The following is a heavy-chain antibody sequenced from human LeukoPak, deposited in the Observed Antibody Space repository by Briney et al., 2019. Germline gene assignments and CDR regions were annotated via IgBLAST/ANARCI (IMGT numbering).Heavy chain of an antibody. CDR2: IYHSRST. V-gene: IGHV4-4*02. D-gene: IGHD1/OR15-1a*01. CDR1: GFTFTSYSM. CDR3: ARVGEHYYFDF. J-gene: IGHJ4*02. Sequence: PGGSLILSCAASGFTFTSYSMNWVRQAPGKGLEWIGEIYHSRSTNYNPSFKSRVTLLVDKSKNLLSLKLNSVTAADTAVYYCARVGEHYYFDFWGQGTLVTVSS.